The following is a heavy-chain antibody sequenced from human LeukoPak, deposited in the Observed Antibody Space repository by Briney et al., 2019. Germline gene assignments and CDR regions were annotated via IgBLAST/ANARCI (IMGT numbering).Heavy chain of an antibody. V-gene: IGHV3-53*01. CDR3: AKVGLSIRGWFDP. D-gene: IGHD2/OR15-2a*01. Sequence: GGSLRLSCAASGLTVSSNCMSWVRQAPGKGLEWVSVIKGRVTISRDNSKNTLYLQMNSLRAEDTAVYYCAKVGLSIRGWFDPWGQGTLVTVSS. CDR1: GLTVSSNC. J-gene: IGHJ5*02. CDR2: I.